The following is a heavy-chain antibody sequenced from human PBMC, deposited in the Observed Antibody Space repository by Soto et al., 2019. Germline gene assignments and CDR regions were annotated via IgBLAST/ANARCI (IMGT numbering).Heavy chain of an antibody. V-gene: IGHV5-10-1*01. J-gene: IGHJ6*02. CDR3: ARRMTTVKGYYYYGMDV. D-gene: IGHD4-4*01. CDR2: IDPSDSYT. Sequence: GEPLKISCKGSGYSFTSYWISWVRQMPGKGLEWMGRIDPSDSYTNYSPSFQGHVTISADKSISTAYLQWSSLKASDTAMYYCARRMTTVKGYYYYGMDVWGQGTTVTVSS. CDR1: GYSFTSYW.